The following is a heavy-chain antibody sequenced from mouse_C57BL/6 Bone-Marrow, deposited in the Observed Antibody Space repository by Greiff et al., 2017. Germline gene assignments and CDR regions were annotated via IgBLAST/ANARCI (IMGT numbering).Heavy chain of an antibody. V-gene: IGHV1-15*01. J-gene: IGHJ2*01. D-gene: IGHD1-1*01. CDR3: TPLVAPYVDY. Sequence: QVQLQQSGAELVRPGASVTLSCKASGYTFPDYEMHWVKQTPVHGLEWIGAIDPETGGTAYNQKFKGKAILTADKSSSTAYMELRSLTSEDSAVYYCTPLVAPYVDYWGQGTTLTVAS. CDR2: IDPETGGT. CDR1: GYTFPDYE.